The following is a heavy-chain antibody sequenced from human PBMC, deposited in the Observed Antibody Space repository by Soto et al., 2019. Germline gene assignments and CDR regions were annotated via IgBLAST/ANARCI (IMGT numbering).Heavy chain of an antibody. CDR1: GGSITSANW. CDR2: ISHSGIT. Sequence: SETLSLTCAVSGGSITSANWWTGVRQPPGGGLEWIGEISHSGITNYKASLKSRVTMSVDKTKNDVSLKLTSVTAADTAFYYCARVLRGLFDPWGQGTPVTVSS. V-gene: IGHV4-4*02. J-gene: IGHJ5*02. CDR3: ARVLRGLFDP. D-gene: IGHD5-12*01.